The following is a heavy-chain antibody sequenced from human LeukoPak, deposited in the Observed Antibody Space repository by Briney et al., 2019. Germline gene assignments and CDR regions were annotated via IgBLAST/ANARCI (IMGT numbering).Heavy chain of an antibody. D-gene: IGHD5-24*01. J-gene: IGHJ3*02. CDR3: ARGTWDGDRTFDI. V-gene: IGHV3-48*02. CDR1: GFTFSSYS. CDR2: ISGTSSII. Sequence: GGSLRLSCAASGFTFSSYSMNWVRQAPGKRLEWISYISGTSSIIYYTPSVKGRFTISRDNGKYSPYLQMNSLRDDDTAVYFCARGTWDGDRTFDIWGQGAMVTVSS.